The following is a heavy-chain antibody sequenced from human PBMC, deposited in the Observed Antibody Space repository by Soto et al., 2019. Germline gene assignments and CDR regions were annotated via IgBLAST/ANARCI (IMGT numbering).Heavy chain of an antibody. CDR3: ARWSYLDY. CDR1: GFSFGSYA. CDR2: ISGSDGKT. D-gene: IGHD3-3*01. Sequence: LRLSCAASGFSFGSYALSWVRQAPGKGLEWVSTISGSDGKTFYADSVKGRFSISRDTSQSTLYLQMNSLRADDTAMYYCARWSYLDYWGQGTRVTVSS. J-gene: IGHJ4*02. V-gene: IGHV3-23*01.